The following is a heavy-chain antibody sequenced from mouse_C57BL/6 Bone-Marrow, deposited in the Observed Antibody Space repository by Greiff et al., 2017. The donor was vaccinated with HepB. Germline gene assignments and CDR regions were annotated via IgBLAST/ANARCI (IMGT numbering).Heavy chain of an antibody. D-gene: IGHD2-5*01. V-gene: IGHV5-15*01. Sequence: DVHLVESGGGLVQPGGSLKLSCAASGFTFSDYGMAWVRQAPRKGPEWVAFISNLAYSIYYADTVTGRFTISRENAKNTLYLEMSSLRSEDTAMYYCARNSSNYFFYYAMDYWGQGTSVTVSS. J-gene: IGHJ4*01. CDR2: ISNLAYSI. CDR1: GFTFSDYG. CDR3: ARNSSNYFFYYAMDY.